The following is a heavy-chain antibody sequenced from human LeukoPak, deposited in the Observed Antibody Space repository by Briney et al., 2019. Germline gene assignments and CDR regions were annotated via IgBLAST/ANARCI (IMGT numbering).Heavy chain of an antibody. J-gene: IGHJ1*01. D-gene: IGHD6-13*01. V-gene: IGHV1-69*10. CDR2: IIPILGIA. CDR3: ASSKQLAAAEPDDAEYFQH. Sequence: SVKVSCKASGGTFSSYAISWVRQAPGQGLEWMGRIIPILGIANYAQKFQGRVTITADKSTSTAYMELSSLRSEDTAVYYCASSKQLAAAEPDDAEYFQHWGQGTLVTVSS. CDR1: GGTFSSYA.